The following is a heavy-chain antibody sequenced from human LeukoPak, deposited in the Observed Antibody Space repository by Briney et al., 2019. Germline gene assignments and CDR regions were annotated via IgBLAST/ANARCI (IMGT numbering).Heavy chain of an antibody. CDR2: IIPFFGTE. V-gene: IGHV1-69*13. J-gene: IGHJ6*02. CDR3: ARDPGSSGYYTDFYYYYYGMDV. Sequence: ASVKVSCKASGYTFTSYGISWVRQAPGQGLEWMGGIIPFFGTENYAQKFQGRVTITADESTSTAYMELSSLRSEDTAVYYCARDPGSSGYYTDFYYYYYGMDVWGQGTTVTVSS. CDR1: GYTFTSYG. D-gene: IGHD3-22*01.